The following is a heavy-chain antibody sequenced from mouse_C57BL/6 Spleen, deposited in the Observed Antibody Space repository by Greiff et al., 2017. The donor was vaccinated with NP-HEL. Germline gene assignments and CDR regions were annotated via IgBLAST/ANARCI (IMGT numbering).Heavy chain of an antibody. CDR1: GFTFSSYG. CDR2: ISSGGSYT. CDR3: ARPGDYDAMDY. V-gene: IGHV5-6*01. Sequence: EVNVVESGGDLVKPGGSLKLSCAASGFTFSSYGMSWVRQTPDKRLEWVATISSGGSYTYYPDSVKGRFTISRDNAKNTLYLQMSSLKSEDTAMYYCARPGDYDAMDYWGQGTSVTVSS. J-gene: IGHJ4*01.